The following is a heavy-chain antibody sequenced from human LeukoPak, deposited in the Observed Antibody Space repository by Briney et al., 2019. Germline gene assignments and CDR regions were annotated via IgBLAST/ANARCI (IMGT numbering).Heavy chain of an antibody. J-gene: IGHJ4*02. D-gene: IGHD2-21*02. CDR1: GFSFAYYA. Sequence: PGGSLRLSCAASGFSFAYYAMHWVRQAPGKGLEWVSLITGNGDSTYYADSVKGRFTISRDNRKNSLSLQMNSLRTEDTALYYCAKDIEAGTAGFSFDYWGQGTLVAVSS. CDR3: AKDIEAGTAGFSFDY. V-gene: IGHV3-43*02. CDR2: ITGNGDST.